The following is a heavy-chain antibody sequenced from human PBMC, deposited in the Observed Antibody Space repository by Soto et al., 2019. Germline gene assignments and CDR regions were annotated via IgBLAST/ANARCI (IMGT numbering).Heavy chain of an antibody. CDR3: ARWWSGSRQGFDP. V-gene: IGHV4-31*03. D-gene: IGHD3-3*01. J-gene: IGHJ5*02. CDR1: GGSISSGDYY. Sequence: QVQLQESGPGLVKPSQTLSLTCTVSGGSISSGDYYWSWIPQQPGKGLEWIGYIYYSGSTYYNPSLKSRVTISVDTSTTQFSLKLRSVTAAATALYYCARWWSGSRQGFDPWGQGTLVTVSS. CDR2: IYYSGST.